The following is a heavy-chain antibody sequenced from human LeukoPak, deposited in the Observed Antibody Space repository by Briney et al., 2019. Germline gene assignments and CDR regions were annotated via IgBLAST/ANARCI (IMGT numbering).Heavy chain of an antibody. CDR1: GGSISTYY. D-gene: IGHD3-3*01. CDR2: IYYSGST. CDR3: ARDPYYDFWSGPDALDNWFDP. J-gene: IGHJ5*02. Sequence: SETLSLTCTVSGGSISTYYWSWIRQPPGKGLEWIGYIYYSGSTNYNPSLKSRVTMSVDTSKNQFSLKLSSVTAADTAVYYCARDPYYDFWSGPDALDNWFDPWGQGTLVTVSS. V-gene: IGHV4-59*12.